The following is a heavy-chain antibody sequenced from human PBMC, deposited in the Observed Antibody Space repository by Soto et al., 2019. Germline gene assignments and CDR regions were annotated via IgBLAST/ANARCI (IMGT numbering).Heavy chain of an antibody. Sequence: ASVKVSCKASGGTFSSYAISWVRQAPGQGLEWMGGIIPIFGTANYAQKFQGRVTITADESTSTAYMELSSLRSEDTAVYYCARGGTIFGVVIDPYGMDVWGQGTTVTVSS. V-gene: IGHV1-69*13. D-gene: IGHD3-3*01. CDR2: IIPIFGTA. J-gene: IGHJ6*02. CDR3: ARGGTIFGVVIDPYGMDV. CDR1: GGTFSSYA.